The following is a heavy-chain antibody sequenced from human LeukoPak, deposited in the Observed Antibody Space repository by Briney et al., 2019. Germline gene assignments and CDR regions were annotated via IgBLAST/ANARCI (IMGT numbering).Heavy chain of an antibody. Sequence: SGTLSLTCAVYGGSFSGYYWSWIRQPPGKGLEWIGEINHSGSTNYNPSLKSRVTISVDTSKNQFSLKLSSVTAADTAVYYCARQDYDFWSGYYDWGQGTLVTVSS. CDR1: GGSFSGYY. CDR2: INHSGST. J-gene: IGHJ4*02. CDR3: ARQDYDFWSGYYD. V-gene: IGHV4-34*01. D-gene: IGHD3-3*01.